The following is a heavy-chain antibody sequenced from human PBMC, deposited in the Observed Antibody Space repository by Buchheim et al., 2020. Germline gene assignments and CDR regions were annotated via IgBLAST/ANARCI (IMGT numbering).Heavy chain of an antibody. CDR3: ARLIIAAAGIRYFDY. V-gene: IGHV3-21*01. D-gene: IGHD6-13*01. CDR1: GFTFSSYS. Sequence: EVQLVESGGGLVKPGGSLRLSCAASGFTFSSYSMNWVRQAPGKGLEWVSSISSSSSYIYYADSVKGRFTISRDNAQNSLYLQMNSLRAEDTAVYYCARLIIAAAGIRYFDYWGQGTL. J-gene: IGHJ4*02. CDR2: ISSSSSYI.